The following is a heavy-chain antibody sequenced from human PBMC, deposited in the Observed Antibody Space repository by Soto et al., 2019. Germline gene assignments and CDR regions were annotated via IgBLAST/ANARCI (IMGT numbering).Heavy chain of an antibody. CDR2: INSDGSTT. CDR1: GFTFSRFW. D-gene: IGHD3-10*01. CDR3: ARGASGSSNWFDP. Sequence: EVQLVESGGGLVQPGGSLRLSCAASGFTFSRFWMHWVRQAPGKGLVWVSRINSDGSTTTYADSVKGRFTISRDIVKNTLYLQMNSLRAEDTAVYYCARGASGSSNWFDPWGQGTLVTVSS. J-gene: IGHJ5*02. V-gene: IGHV3-74*01.